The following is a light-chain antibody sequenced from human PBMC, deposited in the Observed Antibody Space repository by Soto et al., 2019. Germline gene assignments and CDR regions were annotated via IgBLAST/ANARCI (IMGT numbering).Light chain of an antibody. CDR3: SSYTTISTYV. J-gene: IGLJ1*01. CDR1: SNDVGGYNY. CDR2: DVR. Sequence: QSALTQPASVSGSPGQSITISCTGTSNDVGGYNYVSWYQQHPGKAPKLMIYDVRNRPSGVSNRFSGSKSVNTASLTISGLQAEDEADYYCSSYTTISTYVFGTGTQLTVL. V-gene: IGLV2-14*01.